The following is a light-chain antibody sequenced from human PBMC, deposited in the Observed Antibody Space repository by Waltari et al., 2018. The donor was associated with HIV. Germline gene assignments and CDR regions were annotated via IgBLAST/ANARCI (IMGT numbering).Light chain of an antibody. Sequence: QAVLTQPPSVSGAPGQRVTISCTGSSSNIGAGHDVHWYQQLPGTAPKLLIYGDTRRPSGVPDRFSGSKSGTSASLAIAGLQTEDEAVFYCQSFDSSLSNLVVFGGGTKVTVL. CDR1: SSNIGAGHD. V-gene: IGLV1-40*01. CDR3: QSFDSSLSNLVV. J-gene: IGLJ2*01. CDR2: GDT.